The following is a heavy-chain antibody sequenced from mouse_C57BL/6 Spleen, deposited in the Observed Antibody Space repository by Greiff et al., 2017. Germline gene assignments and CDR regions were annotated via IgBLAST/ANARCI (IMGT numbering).Heavy chain of an antibody. Sequence: VQLKQSGPELVKPGASVKMSCKASGYTFTDYNMHWVKQSHGKSLEWIGYINPNNGGTSYNQKFKGKATLTVNKASSTAYMELRSLTSEDSAVYYCARVCYGSSSAADWGQGTLVTVSA. D-gene: IGHD1-1*01. CDR1: GYTFTDYN. CDR3: ARVCYGSSSAAD. CDR2: INPNNGGT. V-gene: IGHV1-22*01. J-gene: IGHJ3*01.